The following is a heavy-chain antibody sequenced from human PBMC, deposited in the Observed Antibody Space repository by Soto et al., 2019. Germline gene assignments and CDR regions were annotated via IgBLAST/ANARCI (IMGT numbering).Heavy chain of an antibody. V-gene: IGHV1-3*01. CDR1: GYTFTSYA. J-gene: IGHJ4*02. D-gene: IGHD2-2*01. CDR2: INAGTGNT. CDR3: ARDAVPELDS. Sequence: QVQLVQSGAEVKKPGASVIVSCKASGYTFTSYAVHWVRQAPGQRLEWMGWINAGTGNTKYSQNFQGRITITRDTSASTAYTDRSSLISDDTAGHHCARDAVPELDSSAQGTRVTVAS.